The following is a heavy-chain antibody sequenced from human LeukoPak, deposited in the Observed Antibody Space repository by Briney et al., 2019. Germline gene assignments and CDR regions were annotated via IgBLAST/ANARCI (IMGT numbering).Heavy chain of an antibody. J-gene: IGHJ4*02. D-gene: IGHD4-17*01. CDR1: RFTFSSYS. V-gene: IGHV3-21*01. CDR2: ISSSSSYI. Sequence: GGSLRFSCAASRFTFSSYSMNWVRQAPGKGLEWVSSISSSSSYIYYADSVKGRFTISRDNAKNSLYLQMNSLRAEDTAVYYCARENYGDYPFGYWGQGTLVTVSS. CDR3: ARENYGDYPFGY.